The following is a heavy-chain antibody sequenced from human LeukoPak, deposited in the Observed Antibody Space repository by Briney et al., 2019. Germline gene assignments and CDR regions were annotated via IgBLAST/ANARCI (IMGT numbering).Heavy chain of an antibody. CDR2: MNPNSGNT. CDR3: ARGMGGSYVYYYYMDV. Sequence: ASVKVSCKASGYTFTSYDINWVRQATGQGLEWMGWMNPNSGNTGYAQKFQGRVTITRNTSISTAYMELSSLRSEDTAVYYCARGMGGSYVYYYYMDVWGKGTTVTVSS. CDR1: GYTFTSYD. V-gene: IGHV1-8*03. D-gene: IGHD1-26*01. J-gene: IGHJ6*03.